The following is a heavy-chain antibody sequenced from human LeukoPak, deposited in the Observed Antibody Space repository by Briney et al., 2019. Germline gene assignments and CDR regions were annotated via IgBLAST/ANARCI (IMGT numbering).Heavy chain of an antibody. J-gene: IGHJ4*02. CDR2: ISGSGGST. V-gene: IGHV3-23*01. CDR3: AKVRTGAYCGGDCYSFFDY. CDR1: GFTFSTYG. Sequence: GGSLRLSCAASGFTFSTYGMSWVRQAPGKGLEWVSAISGSGGSTYYADSVKGRFTIFRDNSKNTLYLQMNSLRAEDTAVYYCAKVRTGAYCGGDCYSFFDYWGQGTLVTVSS. D-gene: IGHD2-21*02.